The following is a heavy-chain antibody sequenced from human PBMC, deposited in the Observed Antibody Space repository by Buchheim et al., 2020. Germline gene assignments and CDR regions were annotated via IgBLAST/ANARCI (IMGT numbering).Heavy chain of an antibody. Sequence: QVQLVESGGGVVQPGRSLRLSCAASGFTFSSYGMHWVRQAPGKGLEWVAVIWYDGSNKYYADSVKGRFTISRDNSKNTLYLQRNSLSAEDTAGYYCAGYLGSSPIYGMDVWGQGTT. CDR1: GFTFSSYG. CDR3: AGYLGSSPIYGMDV. V-gene: IGHV3-33*01. J-gene: IGHJ6*02. CDR2: IWYDGSNK. D-gene: IGHD1-26*01.